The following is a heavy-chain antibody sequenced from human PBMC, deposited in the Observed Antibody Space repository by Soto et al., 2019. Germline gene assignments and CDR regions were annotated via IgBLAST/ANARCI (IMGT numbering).Heavy chain of an antibody. J-gene: IGHJ6*02. Sequence: GGSLRLSCAASGFTFSSYGMHWVRQAPGKGLEWVAVISYDGSNKYYADSVKGRFTISRDNSKNTLYLQMNSLRAEDTAVYYCAKDSIFSGSDYFYYYYYGMDVWGQGTTVTVSS. CDR3: AKDSIFSGSDYFYYYYYGMDV. D-gene: IGHD1-26*01. V-gene: IGHV3-30*18. CDR2: ISYDGSNK. CDR1: GFTFSSYG.